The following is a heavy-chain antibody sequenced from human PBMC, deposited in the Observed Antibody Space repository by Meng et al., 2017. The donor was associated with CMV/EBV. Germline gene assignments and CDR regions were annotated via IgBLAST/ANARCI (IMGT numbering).Heavy chain of an antibody. CDR2: ISAYNGNT. Sequence: ASVKVSCKASGYTFTSYGISWVRQAPGQGLEWMGWISAYNGNTNYAQKFQGRVTMTRDTSISTAYMELSRLRSDDMAVYYCARVLGLRLTGGFDYWGQGTLVTVSS. CDR3: ARVLGLRLTGGFDY. V-gene: IGHV1-18*03. D-gene: IGHD3-9*01. J-gene: IGHJ4*02. CDR1: GYTFTSYG.